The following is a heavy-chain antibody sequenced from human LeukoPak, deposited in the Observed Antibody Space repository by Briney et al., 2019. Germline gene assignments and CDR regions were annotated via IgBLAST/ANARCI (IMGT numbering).Heavy chain of an antibody. J-gene: IGHJ4*02. CDR3: ARRNYYDSSGYYFDY. CDR1: GGSISSSSYY. Sequence: SETLSLTCTVSGGSISSSSYYWGWIRQPPGKGLEWIGSIYYSGSTYYNPSLKSRVTISVDTSKNLFSLKLSSVTAADTAVYYCARRNYYDSSGYYFDYWGQGTLVTVSS. D-gene: IGHD3-22*01. V-gene: IGHV4-39*01. CDR2: IYYSGST.